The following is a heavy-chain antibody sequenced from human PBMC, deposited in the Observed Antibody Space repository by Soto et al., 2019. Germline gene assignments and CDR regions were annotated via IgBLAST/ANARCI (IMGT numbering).Heavy chain of an antibody. D-gene: IGHD3-3*01. CDR2: ISYDGSNK. CDR3: AKGDLYYDFWSGYLDY. Sequence: PGGSLRLSCAASGFTFSRYGMHWVRQAPGKGLEWVAVISYDGSNKYYADSVKGRFTISRDNSKNTLYLQMNSLRAEDTAVYYCAKGDLYYDFWSGYLDYWGQGTLVTVSS. CDR1: GFTFSRYG. V-gene: IGHV3-30*18. J-gene: IGHJ4*02.